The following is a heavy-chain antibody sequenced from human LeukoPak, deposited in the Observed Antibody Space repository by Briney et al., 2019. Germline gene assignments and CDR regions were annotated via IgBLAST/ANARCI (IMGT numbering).Heavy chain of an antibody. CDR1: GFTFSSYE. CDR2: ISGSGDTT. D-gene: IGHD3-9*01. V-gene: IGHV3-23*01. CDR3: ARKLLPGYYPFDY. Sequence: LPGGSLRLSCAASGFTFSSYEMNWVRQAPGKGLEWVSSISGSGDTTYYADSVKGRFSISRDNSKNTLYLQLNSLRVEDTAVYFCARKLLPGYYPFDYWGQGTLVTVSS. J-gene: IGHJ4*02.